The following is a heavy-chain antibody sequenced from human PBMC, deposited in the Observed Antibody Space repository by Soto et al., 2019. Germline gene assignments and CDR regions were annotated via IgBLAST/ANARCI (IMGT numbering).Heavy chain of an antibody. CDR3: ARSLRSIAAAGTVHAFDI. D-gene: IGHD6-13*01. V-gene: IGHV5-10-1*01. Sequence: GESLKISCKGSGYSFTSYWISWVRQMPGHGLEWMGRIDPSDSYTNYSPSFQGHVTISADKSISTAYLQWSSLKASDTAMYYCARSLRSIAAAGTVHAFDIWGQGTMVTVSS. CDR1: GYSFTSYW. CDR2: IDPSDSYT. J-gene: IGHJ3*02.